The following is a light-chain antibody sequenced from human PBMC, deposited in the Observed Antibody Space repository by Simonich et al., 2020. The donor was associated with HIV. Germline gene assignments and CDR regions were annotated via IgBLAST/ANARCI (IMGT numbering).Light chain of an antibody. V-gene: IGLV3-21*03. CDR1: NIGSKS. J-gene: IGLJ2*01. CDR3: QVWDTSSDHPRV. CDR2: DDS. Sequence: SYVLTQPPSVSVAPGKTARITWGGNNIGSKSVHWYQQKPGQAPWLVVYDDSHRHSGITERFSGSNSGNTATLTISRVEAGDEADYSCQVWDTSSDHPRVFGGGTKLTVL.